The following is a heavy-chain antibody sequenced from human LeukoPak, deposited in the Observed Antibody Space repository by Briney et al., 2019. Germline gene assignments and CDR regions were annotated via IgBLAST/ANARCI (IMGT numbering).Heavy chain of an antibody. CDR2: IRSKANSYAT. D-gene: IGHD3-3*01. CDR1: GFTFSGSA. V-gene: IGHV3-73*01. Sequence: GGSLRLSCAASGFTFSGSAMHWVRQASGKGLEWVGRIRSKANSYATAYAASVKGRFTISRDDSKNTAYLQMNSLKTEDTAVYYCTTQIFGVVTSYWGQGTLVTVSS. CDR3: TTQIFGVVTSY. J-gene: IGHJ4*02.